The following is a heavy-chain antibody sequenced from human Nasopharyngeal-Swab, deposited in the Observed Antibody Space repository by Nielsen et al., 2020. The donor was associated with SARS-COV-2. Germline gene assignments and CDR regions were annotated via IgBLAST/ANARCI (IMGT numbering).Heavy chain of an antibody. CDR3: ARVAAAGGDV. J-gene: IGHJ6*01. V-gene: IGHV4-59*01. D-gene: IGHD6-13*01. Sequence: WIRQPPGKGLEWIGYIYYSGSTNYNPSLKSRVTISVDTSKNQFSLKLSSVTAADTAVYYGARVAAAGGDVWGQGTTVTVSS. CDR2: IYYSGST.